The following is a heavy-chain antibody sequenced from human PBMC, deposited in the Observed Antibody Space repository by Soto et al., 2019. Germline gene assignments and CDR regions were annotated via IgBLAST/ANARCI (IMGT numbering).Heavy chain of an antibody. CDR3: ARDDVFCDGGRCYGVPLDV. CDR1: GFTVSSKY. Sequence: EVHLVESGGGLVQPGGSLRLSCAASGFTVSSKYMSWVRQAPGKGLEWVSLIQSGGPTYYADSVKGRCTISRDTSQNTLHIQMDSLRVEDTAVYYCARDDVFCDGGRCYGVPLDVWGKVTTVTVSS. J-gene: IGHJ6*04. CDR2: IQSGGPT. V-gene: IGHV3-66*01. D-gene: IGHD2-15*01.